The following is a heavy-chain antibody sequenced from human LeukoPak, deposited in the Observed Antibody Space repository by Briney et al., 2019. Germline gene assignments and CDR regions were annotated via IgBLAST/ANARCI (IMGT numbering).Heavy chain of an antibody. CDR1: GFTFSSYS. D-gene: IGHD5-18*01. V-gene: IGHV3-21*01. Sequence: PGGSLRLSCAASGFTFSSYSMNWVRQAPGKGLEWVSSISSSSSYIYYADSVKGRFTISRDNAKNSLYLQMNSLRAEDTAVYYCARDLGAATVGGPLNYWGQGTLVTVSS. CDR2: ISSSSSYI. J-gene: IGHJ4*02. CDR3: ARDLGAATVGGPLNY.